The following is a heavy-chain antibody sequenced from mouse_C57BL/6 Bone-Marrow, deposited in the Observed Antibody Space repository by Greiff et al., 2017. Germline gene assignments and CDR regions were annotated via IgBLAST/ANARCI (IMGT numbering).Heavy chain of an antibody. J-gene: IGHJ3*01. D-gene: IGHD1-1*01. CDR3: ATYGSSFAWFAY. CDR1: GYTFTSYG. CDR2: IYPRSGNT. Sequence: VKLQESGAELARPGASVKLSCKASGYTFTSYGISWVKQRTGQGLEWIGEIYPRSGNTYYNEKFKGKATLTADKSSSTAYMELRSLTAEDSAVYFCATYGSSFAWFAYWGQGTLVTGSA. V-gene: IGHV1-81*01.